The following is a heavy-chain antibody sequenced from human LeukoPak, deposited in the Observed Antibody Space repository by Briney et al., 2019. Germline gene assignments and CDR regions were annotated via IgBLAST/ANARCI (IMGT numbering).Heavy chain of an antibody. CDR1: GASVSSGGYY. V-gene: IGHV4-31*03. CDR3: ARVGTPGYSGYDH. J-gene: IGHJ4*02. D-gene: IGHD5-12*01. CDR2: IYYSGRT. Sequence: SQTLSLTCTVSGASVSSGGYYWSWIRQHPGKGLEWIGSIYYSGRTYYNPSLKSRVTTSIGTSKNQFSLKLSSVTAADTAVYYCARVGTPGYSGYDHWGQGTLVTVSS.